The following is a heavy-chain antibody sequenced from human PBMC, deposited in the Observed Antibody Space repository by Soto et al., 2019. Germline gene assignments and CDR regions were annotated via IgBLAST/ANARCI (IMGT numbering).Heavy chain of an antibody. CDR3: ATQPKDIVVVPAAIPVQRYYNGMDV. J-gene: IGHJ6*02. D-gene: IGHD2-2*01. Sequence: GESQKISCKGSGYSFTSYWIGWVRQMPGKGLEWMGIIYAGDSDTRYSPSFEGQVTISADKSISTAYLQWSSLKASDTAMYYCATQPKDIVVVPAAIPVQRYYNGMDVWGQGTTVTDSS. CDR2: IYAGDSDT. CDR1: GYSFTSYW. V-gene: IGHV5-51*01.